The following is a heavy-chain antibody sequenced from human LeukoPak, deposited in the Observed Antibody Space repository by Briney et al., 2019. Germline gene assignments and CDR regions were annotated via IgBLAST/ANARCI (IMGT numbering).Heavy chain of an antibody. CDR2: TRSKPNSYAT. J-gene: IGHJ2*01. V-gene: IGHV3-73*01. CDR1: GFTFSGSA. Sequence: GGSLRLSCAASGFTFSGSAIHWVRQASGKGLEWVGRTRSKPNSYATAYAASVKGRFTISRDDSNNTAYLQMNSLKTEDTAVYYCTRRESQGSSTNWYFDLWGRGTLVTVSS. CDR3: TRRESQGSSTNWYFDL. D-gene: IGHD6-6*01.